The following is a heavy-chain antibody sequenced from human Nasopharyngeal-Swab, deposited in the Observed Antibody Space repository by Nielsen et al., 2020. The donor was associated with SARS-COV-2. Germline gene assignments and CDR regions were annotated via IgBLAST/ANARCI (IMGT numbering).Heavy chain of an antibody. Sequence: WVRQAGQRLEWMGWINAGNGNTKYSQKFQGRVTITRDTSASTAYMEMSSLRSEDTAVYYCARERVVVVSATYYQYGMDVWGQGTTVTVSS. CDR2: INAGNGNT. V-gene: IGHV1-3*01. J-gene: IGHJ6*02. CDR3: ARERVVVVSATYYQYGMDV. D-gene: IGHD2-15*01.